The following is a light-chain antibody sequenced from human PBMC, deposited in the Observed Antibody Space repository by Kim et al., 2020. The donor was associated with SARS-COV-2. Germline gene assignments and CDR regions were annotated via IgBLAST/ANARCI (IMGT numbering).Light chain of an antibody. CDR1: QTIYTY. Sequence: LSPADSATLACRASQTIYTYLAWYQQKPGQAPRLLIYDASNRAADIPGRFSGSGSGTDFTLTISSLETEDFAVYYCQQRRTWPLTFGGGTKVDIK. J-gene: IGKJ4*01. CDR2: DAS. V-gene: IGKV3-11*01. CDR3: QQRRTWPLT.